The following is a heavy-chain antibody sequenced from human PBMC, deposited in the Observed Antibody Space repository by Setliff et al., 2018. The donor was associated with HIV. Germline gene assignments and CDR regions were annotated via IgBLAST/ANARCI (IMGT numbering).Heavy chain of an antibody. CDR2: IYYSGST. CDR3: ARDLVAAFDI. V-gene: IGHV4-31*02. J-gene: IGHJ3*02. Sequence: SWVRQHPGKGLEWIGCIYYSGSTYYNPSLKSRVTISEDTSKNQFSLKLSSVTAADTAVYYCARDLVAAFDIWGQGTMVTVS.